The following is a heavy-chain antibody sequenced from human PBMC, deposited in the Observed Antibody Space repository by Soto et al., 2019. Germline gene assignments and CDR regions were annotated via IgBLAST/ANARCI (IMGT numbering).Heavy chain of an antibody. CDR3: ARDRSLAAAGTANDY. CDR1: GFTFSSYW. D-gene: IGHD6-13*01. Sequence: GGSLRLSCAASGFTFSSYWMHWVRQAPGKGLVWVSRINSDGSSTSYADSVKGRFTISRDNAKNTLYLQMNSLRAEDTAVYYCARDRSLAAAGTANDYWGQGTLVTVSS. CDR2: INSDGSST. J-gene: IGHJ4*02. V-gene: IGHV3-74*01.